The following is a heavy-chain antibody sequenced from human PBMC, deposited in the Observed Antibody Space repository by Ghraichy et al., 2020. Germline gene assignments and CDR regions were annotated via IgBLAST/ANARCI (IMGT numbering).Heavy chain of an antibody. D-gene: IGHD6-19*01. V-gene: IGHV4-59*08. CDR2: IYYSGST. Sequence: SETLSLTCTVSGGSISSYYWSWIRQPPGKGLEWIGYIYYSGSTNYNPSLKSRVTISVDTSKNQFSLKLSSVTAADTAVYYCAGSRPPRDSLSSGWYRFDYWGQGTLVTVSS. CDR3: AGSRPPRDSLSSGWYRFDY. CDR1: GGSISSYY. J-gene: IGHJ4*02.